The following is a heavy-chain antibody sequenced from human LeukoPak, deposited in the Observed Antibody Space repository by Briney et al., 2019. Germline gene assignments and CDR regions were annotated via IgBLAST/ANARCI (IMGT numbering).Heavy chain of an antibody. CDR3: ARGRYYDSSAYYQVDWFDP. V-gene: IGHV4-4*07. CDR2: VYTSGSP. Sequence: SETLSLTCTVSGGSISDYFWSWIRQPAGKGLEWIGRVYTSGSPNYNPSLKSRVTLSVDTSKNQFSLKLRSVTAADTAVCYCARGRYYDSSAYYQVDWFDPWGQGTLVTVSS. CDR1: GGSISDYF. J-gene: IGHJ5*02. D-gene: IGHD3-22*01.